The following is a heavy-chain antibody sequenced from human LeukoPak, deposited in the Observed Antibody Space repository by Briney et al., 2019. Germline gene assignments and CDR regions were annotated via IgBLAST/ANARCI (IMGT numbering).Heavy chain of an antibody. CDR3: ANPITLVRGVIIGDY. D-gene: IGHD3-10*01. V-gene: IGHV3-23*01. J-gene: IGHJ4*02. CDR2: ISGSGGST. Sequence: GSLRLSCAASGFTFSNFAMNWVRQAPGKGLEWVSTISGSGGSTYYADSVKGRFNISRDNSKNTLYLQMNSLRAEDTAVYYCANPITLVRGVIIGDYWGQGTLVAVSS. CDR1: GFTFSNFA.